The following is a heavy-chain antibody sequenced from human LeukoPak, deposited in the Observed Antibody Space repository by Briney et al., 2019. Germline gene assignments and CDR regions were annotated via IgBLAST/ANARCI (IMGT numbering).Heavy chain of an antibody. V-gene: IGHV3-49*03. CDR3: ARGDGYYFDY. CDR2: IRSKAYSGTT. CDR1: GFILGDYA. J-gene: IGHJ4*02. D-gene: IGHD5-24*01. Sequence: GGSLRLSCTASGFILGDYAMRWFRQAPGKGVEWVGFIRSKAYSGTTEYAASVKGKFTISRDDSKSIAYLQMNSLKTEDTAVYYCARGDGYYFDYWGQGTLVTVS.